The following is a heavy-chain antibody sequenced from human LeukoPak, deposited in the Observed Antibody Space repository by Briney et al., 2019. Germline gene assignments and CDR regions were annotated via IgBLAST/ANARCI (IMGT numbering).Heavy chain of an antibody. Sequence: PSETLSLTCAVSGGSISSGGYSWSWIRQPPGKGLEWIGYIYHSGSTYYNPSLKSRVTISVDRSKNQFSLKLSSVTAADTAVYYCAREKDDSSGYYPGYWGQGTLVTVSS. CDR2: IYHSGST. CDR1: GGSISSGGYS. CDR3: AREKDDSSGYYPGY. D-gene: IGHD3-22*01. J-gene: IGHJ4*02. V-gene: IGHV4-30-2*01.